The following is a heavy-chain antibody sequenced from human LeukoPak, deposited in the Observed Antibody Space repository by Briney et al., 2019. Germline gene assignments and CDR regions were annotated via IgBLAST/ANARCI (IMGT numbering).Heavy chain of an antibody. CDR1: GFTFSSYS. Sequence: GGSLRLSCAASGFTFSSYSMNWVRQAPGKGLEWVSSISSSSSYIYYADSVKGRFTIPRDNAKNSLYLQMNSLRAEDTAVYYCARDPAVGATMYNWFDPWGQGTLVTVSS. D-gene: IGHD1-26*01. V-gene: IGHV3-21*01. J-gene: IGHJ5*02. CDR2: ISSSSSYI. CDR3: ARDPAVGATMYNWFDP.